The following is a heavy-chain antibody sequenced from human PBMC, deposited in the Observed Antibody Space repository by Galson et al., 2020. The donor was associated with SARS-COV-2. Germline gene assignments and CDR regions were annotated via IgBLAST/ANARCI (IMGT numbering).Heavy chain of an antibody. CDR3: AKAQRGVAAGFDY. CDR1: GFTFDDYA. Sequence: SLKISCAASGFTFDDYAMHWVRQAPGKGLEWVSGISWNSGSIGYADSVKGRFTISRDNAKNSLYLQMNSLRAEDTALYYCAKAQRGVAAGFDYWGQGTLVTVSS. CDR2: ISWNSGSI. V-gene: IGHV3-9*01. J-gene: IGHJ4*02. D-gene: IGHD2-15*01.